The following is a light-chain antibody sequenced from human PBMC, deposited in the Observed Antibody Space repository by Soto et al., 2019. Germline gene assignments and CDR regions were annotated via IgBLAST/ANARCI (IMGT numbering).Light chain of an antibody. CDR1: QTVGGSH. V-gene: IGKV3-20*01. CDR3: QQYGSSQIT. J-gene: IGKJ5*01. CDR2: GAS. Sequence: EIVLTQSPGTLSLSPGERATLSCRASQTVGGSHLAGYQQKPGQAPKLLIFGASNRASAIPDRFSGSGSGTDFPLTITRLETEDFAVYYCQQYGSSQITFGQGTRLEIQ.